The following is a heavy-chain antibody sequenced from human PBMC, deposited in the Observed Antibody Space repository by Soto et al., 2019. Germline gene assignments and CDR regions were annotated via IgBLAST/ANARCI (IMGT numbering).Heavy chain of an antibody. CDR2: ISGSGGST. V-gene: IGHV3-23*01. J-gene: IGHJ5*02. CDR1: GFTFSSYA. Sequence: PGGSLRLSCAASGFTFSSYAMSWVRQAPGKGLEWVSAISGSGGSTYYADSVKGRFTISRDNSKNTLYLQMNSLRAEDTAVYYCAKPFYDFWSGPNNWFDPWGQGTLVTGSS. CDR3: AKPFYDFWSGPNNWFDP. D-gene: IGHD3-3*01.